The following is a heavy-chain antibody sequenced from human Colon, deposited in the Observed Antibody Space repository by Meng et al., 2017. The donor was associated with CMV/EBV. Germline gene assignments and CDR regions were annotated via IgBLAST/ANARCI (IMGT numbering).Heavy chain of an antibody. Sequence: CAASGFTFGRYAMSWVRQAPGKGLEWVSGFGIIGGRTSYADSVKGRFTISRDNSNLYLQMTSLRAEDTAVYYCAKDPAGFSYGKADYWGQGTLVTVSS. CDR3: AKDPAGFSYGKADY. V-gene: IGHV3-23*01. J-gene: IGHJ4*02. D-gene: IGHD5-18*01. CDR1: GFTFGRYA. CDR2: FGIIGGRT.